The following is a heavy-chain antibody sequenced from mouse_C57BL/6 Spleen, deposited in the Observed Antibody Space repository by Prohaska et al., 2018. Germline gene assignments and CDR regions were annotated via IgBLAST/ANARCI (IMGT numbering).Heavy chain of an antibody. CDR3: ARSYYGIFDY. Sequence: QVQLQQPGAELVRPGTSVKLSCKASGYTFTSYWMHWVKQRPGQGLEWIGVIDPSDSYTNYNQKFKGKATLTVDTSSSTAYMQLSSLTSEDSAVYFCARSYYGIFDYWGQGTTLTVSS. V-gene: IGHV1-59*01. D-gene: IGHD1-1*01. CDR2: IDPSDSYT. J-gene: IGHJ2*01. CDR1: GYTFTSYW.